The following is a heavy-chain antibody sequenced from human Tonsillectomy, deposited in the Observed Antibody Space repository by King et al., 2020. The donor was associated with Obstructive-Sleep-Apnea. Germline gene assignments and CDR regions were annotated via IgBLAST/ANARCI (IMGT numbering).Heavy chain of an antibody. V-gene: IGHV4-34*01. Sequence: VQLQQWGAGLLKPSETLSLTCAVYGGSFSGYYWSWIRQPPGKGLEWIGEIDHGGSINYNPSLKSRGTISVETSKNQFSLNLTSVTAADTAVYYCARGHGFDPWGQGTLVTVSS. CDR2: IDHGGSI. CDR1: GGSFSGYY. CDR3: ARGHGFDP. J-gene: IGHJ5*02.